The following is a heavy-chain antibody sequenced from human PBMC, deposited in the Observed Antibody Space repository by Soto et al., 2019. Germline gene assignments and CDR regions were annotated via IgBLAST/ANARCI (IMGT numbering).Heavy chain of an antibody. V-gene: IGHV3-7*01. CDR1: GFTFSSYW. D-gene: IGHD5-12*01. CDR3: ARARPGDGYNRFFDY. Sequence: GSLRLSCAASGFTFSSYWMSWVRQAPGKGLEWVANIKQDGSEKYYVDSVKGRFTISRDNAKNSLYLQMNSLRAEDTAVYYCARARPGDGYNRFFDYWGQGTLVTVSS. J-gene: IGHJ4*02. CDR2: IKQDGSEK.